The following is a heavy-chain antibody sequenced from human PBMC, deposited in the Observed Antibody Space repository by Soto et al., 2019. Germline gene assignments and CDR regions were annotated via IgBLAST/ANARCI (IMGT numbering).Heavy chain of an antibody. CDR3: ARHAPLKGLRGAPGDY. V-gene: IGHV5-51*01. CDR2: IYPGDSDT. D-gene: IGHD5-18*01. Sequence: PGESLKISCKGSGYSFTSYWIGWVRQMPGKGLEWMGIIYPGDSDTRYSPSFQGRVTISADKSISTAYLQWSSLKSSDTAMYYCARHAPLKGLRGAPGDYWGQGTLVTVSS. CDR1: GYSFTSYW. J-gene: IGHJ4*02.